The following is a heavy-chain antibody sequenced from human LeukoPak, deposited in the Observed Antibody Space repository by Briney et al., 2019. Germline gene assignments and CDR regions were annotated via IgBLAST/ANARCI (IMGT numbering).Heavy chain of an antibody. D-gene: IGHD6-13*01. J-gene: IGHJ4*02. CDR2: ILSDGSKE. V-gene: IGHV3-33*01. Sequence: GGSLRLSCAASGFTFSSYGMHWVRQAPGKGLEWVAVILSDGSKEFYTDSVKGRFTISRDNSKNTLYLQMNSLRAEDTAVYYCVRSPSGSWFFDFWGQGTLVTVSS. CDR1: GFTFSSYG. CDR3: VRSPSGSWFFDF.